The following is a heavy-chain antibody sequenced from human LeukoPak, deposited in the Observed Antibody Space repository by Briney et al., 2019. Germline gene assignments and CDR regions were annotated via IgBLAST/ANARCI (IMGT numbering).Heavy chain of an antibody. J-gene: IGHJ6*03. CDR3: AIALSGTNESYYYMDV. Sequence: ASVKVSCKASGYTFNSYDINWVRQATGQGLEWMGWMNPNSGNTGYAQKFQGRVTMTKNNSISTAYMELSSLRSEDTVIYYCAIALSGTNESYYYMDVWGKGTTVTVSS. CDR1: GYTFNSYD. V-gene: IGHV1-8*01. CDR2: MNPNSGNT. D-gene: IGHD1-26*01.